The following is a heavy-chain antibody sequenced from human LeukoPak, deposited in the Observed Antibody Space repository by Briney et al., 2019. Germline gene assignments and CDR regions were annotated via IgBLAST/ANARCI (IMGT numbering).Heavy chain of an antibody. Sequence: PGGSLRLSCAASGFTFSSYPMHWVRQAPGKGLECVAVISKDGSNKYYADSVKGRFAISRDNSKNTLLLQMNSLRPEDTAVYYCASMDRYHGVDYWGQGTLVTVSS. J-gene: IGHJ4*02. CDR3: ASMDRYHGVDY. V-gene: IGHV3-30*09. D-gene: IGHD1-14*01. CDR2: ISKDGSNK. CDR1: GFTFSSYP.